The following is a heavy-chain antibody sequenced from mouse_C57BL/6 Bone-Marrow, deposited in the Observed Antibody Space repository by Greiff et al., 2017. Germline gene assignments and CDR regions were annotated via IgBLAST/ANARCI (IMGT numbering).Heavy chain of an antibody. CDR1: GFNIKDYY. J-gene: IGHJ2*01. CDR2: IDPEDGET. D-gene: IGHD1-1*01. Sequence: EVQRVESGAELVKPVASVKLSCTASGFNIKDYYMHWVKQRTEQGLEWIGRIDPEDGETKYAPKFQGKATITADTSSNTAYLQLSILTSEDTAVYYCAPFIQGYWGQCTTLTFSS. CDR3: APFIQGY. V-gene: IGHV14-2*01.